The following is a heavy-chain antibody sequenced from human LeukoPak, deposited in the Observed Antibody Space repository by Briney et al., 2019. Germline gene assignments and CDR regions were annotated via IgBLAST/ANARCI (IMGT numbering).Heavy chain of an antibody. CDR2: IYHSGGT. D-gene: IGHD2-21*02. CDR1: GGSIYGSGWH. V-gene: IGHV4-30-2*01. J-gene: IGHJ5*02. Sequence: SQTLSLTRSVSGGSIYGSGWHWSWLRQAPGKGLEWIGYIYHSGGTYISPPLTSRVSISVDRFNNQFFLYLNYATDADTAVYYCARGPIGGVVLGTALGYFDPWGQGTLVTVSS. CDR3: ARGPIGGVVLGTALGYFDP.